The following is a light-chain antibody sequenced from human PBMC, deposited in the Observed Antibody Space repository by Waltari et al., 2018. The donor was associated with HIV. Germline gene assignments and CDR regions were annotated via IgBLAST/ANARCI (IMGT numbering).Light chain of an antibody. CDR3: ASWDDSLNGYV. Sequence: QSVLTQPPSASGTPGQRVTISCSGSSSNIGSNAVNWYQQRPGTAPKLPIYSNNQRPSGVPDRFSGSKSGTSASLAISGLQSEDEADYYCASWDDSLNGYVFGTGTKVTVL. V-gene: IGLV1-44*01. J-gene: IGLJ1*01. CDR2: SNN. CDR1: SSNIGSNA.